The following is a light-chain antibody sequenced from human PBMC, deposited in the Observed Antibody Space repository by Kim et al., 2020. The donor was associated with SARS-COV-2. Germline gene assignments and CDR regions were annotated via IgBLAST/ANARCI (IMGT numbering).Light chain of an antibody. CDR1: NSGSKS. Sequence: PGKTDRITCGGNNSGSKSVHWYQQKPGQAPVLVIYYDSDRPSGIPERFSGSNSGNTATLTISRVEAGDEADYYCQVWDSSSDHPYVFGTGTKVTVL. CDR3: QVWDSSSDHPYV. J-gene: IGLJ1*01. V-gene: IGLV3-21*04. CDR2: YDS.